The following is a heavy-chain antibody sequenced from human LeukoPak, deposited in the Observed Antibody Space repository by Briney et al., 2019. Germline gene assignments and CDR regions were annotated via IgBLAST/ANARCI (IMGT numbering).Heavy chain of an antibody. CDR3: ARRGTGSGSYVD. CDR1: GGSISSGSYY. CDR2: IYTSGST. V-gene: IGHV4-61*02. J-gene: IGHJ4*02. Sequence: PSQTLSLTCTVSGGSISSGSYYWSWIRQPAGKGLEWIGRIYTSGSTNYNPSLKSRVTISVDTSKNQFSLKLSSVTAADTAVYYCARRGTGSGSYVDWGQGTLVTVSS. D-gene: IGHD3-10*01.